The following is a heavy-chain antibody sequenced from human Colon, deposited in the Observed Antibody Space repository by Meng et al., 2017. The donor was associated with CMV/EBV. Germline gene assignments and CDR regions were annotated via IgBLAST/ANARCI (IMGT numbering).Heavy chain of an antibody. Sequence: GSLRPSCTVSGGSISSSGYYWGWIRQPPGEGLEWIGSIYYSGSTYYNPFLKSRVTISVATSKNQFSLKLSSVTAADTAVYYCARHSAMTSVSLRAWGQGTLVTVSS. CDR2: IYYSGST. D-gene: IGHD4-11*01. CDR1: GGSISSSGYY. J-gene: IGHJ5*02. V-gene: IGHV4-39*01. CDR3: ARHSAMTSVSLRA.